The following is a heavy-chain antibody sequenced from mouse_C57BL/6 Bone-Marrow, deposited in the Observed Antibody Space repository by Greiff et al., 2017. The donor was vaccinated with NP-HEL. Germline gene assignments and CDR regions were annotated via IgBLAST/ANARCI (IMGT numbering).Heavy chain of an antibody. D-gene: IGHD1-1*01. CDR1: GYTFTSYW. Sequence: QVQLQQPGAELVKPGASVKLSCKASGYTFTSYWMHWVKQRPGQGLEWIGTIHPTSGSTNYNEKFKGKATLTVDKSSSTAYMQLSSLTSEDSAVYYCATSYYYVSSYSDYWSGGTTLTVSS. CDR3: ATSYYYVSSYSDY. CDR2: IHPTSGST. V-gene: IGHV1-64*01. J-gene: IGHJ2*01.